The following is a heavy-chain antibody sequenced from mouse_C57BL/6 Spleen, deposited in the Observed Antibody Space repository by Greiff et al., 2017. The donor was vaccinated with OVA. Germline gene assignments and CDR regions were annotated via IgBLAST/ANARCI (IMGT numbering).Heavy chain of an antibody. CDR2: IDPANGTT. J-gene: IGHJ2*01. V-gene: IGHV14-3*01. CDR3: ARSTTVGGDD. Sequence: VQLKQSVAELVRPGASVKLSCTASGFNIKNPYMHWVKQRPEQGLEWIGRIDPANGTTKYAPKFQGQATITADTSSNKAYLQLSSLTSEDTAIYYCARSTTVGGDDWGQGTTLTVSS. CDR1: GFNIKNPY. D-gene: IGHD1-1*01.